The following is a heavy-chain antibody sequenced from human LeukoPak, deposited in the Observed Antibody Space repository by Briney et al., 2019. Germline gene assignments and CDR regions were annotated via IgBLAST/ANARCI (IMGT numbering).Heavy chain of an antibody. CDR2: ISAGGGDT. V-gene: IGHV3-23*01. CDR3: AKELRYGDFSSDY. Sequence: QTGGSLRLSCAASGFTFSSYAMSWVRQAPGKGLEWVSAISAGGGDTYYADSVKGRSKISRDNSQNTVFLQMNSLRAEDTAIYYCAKELRYGDFSSDYWGQGTLVTVSS. CDR1: GFTFSSYA. D-gene: IGHD4-17*01. J-gene: IGHJ4*02.